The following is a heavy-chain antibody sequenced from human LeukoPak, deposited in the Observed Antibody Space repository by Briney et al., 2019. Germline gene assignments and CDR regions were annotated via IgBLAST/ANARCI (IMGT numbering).Heavy chain of an antibody. Sequence: GGSLRLSCAASGFTFSSYGMHWVRQAPGKGLEWVAVIWYDGSNKYYADSVKGRFTISRDNSKNTLYLQMNSLRAEDTAVYYRARDVDTAMVDYWGQGTLVTVSS. J-gene: IGHJ4*02. CDR1: GFTFSSYG. CDR3: ARDVDTAMVDY. CDR2: IWYDGSNK. V-gene: IGHV3-33*01. D-gene: IGHD5-18*01.